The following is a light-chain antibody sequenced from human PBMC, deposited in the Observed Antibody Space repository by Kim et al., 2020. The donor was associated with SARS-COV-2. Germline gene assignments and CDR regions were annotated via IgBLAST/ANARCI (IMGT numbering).Light chain of an antibody. CDR2: QDT. CDR3: QTRDSGTVV. J-gene: IGLJ2*01. V-gene: IGLV3-1*01. Sequence: SYELTQPPSVSVFPGQSVSIACSGHRLRDKYVCWYQQRPGQSPVLLIYQDTERPSGVPERFSGSHSGDTVTLAISGTQALDEADYYCQTRDSGTVVFGGG. CDR1: RLRDKY.